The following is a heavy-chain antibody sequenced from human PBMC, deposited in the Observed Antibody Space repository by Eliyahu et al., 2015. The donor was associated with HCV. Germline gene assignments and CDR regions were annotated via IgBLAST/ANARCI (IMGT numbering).Heavy chain of an antibody. J-gene: IGHJ4*02. CDR3: AKDRLGGGIVAAAFDY. V-gene: IGHV3-9*01. CDR1: GFXFXXYA. D-gene: IGHD3-16*01. Sequence: EVQLVESGGGLVQPGXALXLXCAASGFXFXXYAMYWVRXAPGKGLEWVSGISWNSGSIGYADSVKGRFTISRDNAKNSLYLQMNSLRAEDTALYYCAKDRLGGGIVAAAFDYWGQGTLVTVSS. CDR2: ISWNSGSI.